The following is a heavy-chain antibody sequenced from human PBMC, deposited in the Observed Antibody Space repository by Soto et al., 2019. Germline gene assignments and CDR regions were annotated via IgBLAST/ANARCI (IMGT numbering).Heavy chain of an antibody. V-gene: IGHV1-69*13. J-gene: IGHJ3*02. CDR3: ARPGSGSDAFDI. D-gene: IGHD5-12*01. Sequence: ASVKVSCKASGGTFSSYAISWVRQAPGQGLEWLGAIIPIFGTANYAQKFQGRVTITADESTSTAYMELSSLRSEDTAVYYCARPGSGSDAFDIWGQGTMVTVSS. CDR1: GGTFSSYA. CDR2: IIPIFGTA.